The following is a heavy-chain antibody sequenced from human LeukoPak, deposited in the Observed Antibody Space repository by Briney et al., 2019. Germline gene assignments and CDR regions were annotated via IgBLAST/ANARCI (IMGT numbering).Heavy chain of an antibody. J-gene: IGHJ4*02. CDR2: IYYSGST. CDR1: GGSISSGGYY. V-gene: IGHV4-31*03. D-gene: IGHD1-26*01. CDR3: ARVRGGGSYDFDY. Sequence: SQTLSLTCTVSGGSISSGGYYWSWLRQHPGKGLEWIGYIYYSGSTYYNPSLKSRVTISVDTSKNQFSLKLSSVTAADTAVYYCARVRGGGSYDFDYWGQGTLVTVSS.